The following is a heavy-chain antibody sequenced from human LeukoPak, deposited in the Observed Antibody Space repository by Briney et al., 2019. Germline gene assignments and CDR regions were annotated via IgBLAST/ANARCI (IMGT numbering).Heavy chain of an antibody. CDR3: AREGYYDSSGYYNDAFDI. Sequence: ASVKVSCKASGYTFTSYDINWVRQATGQGLEWMGWRNPNSGNTGYAQKFQGRVTITRNTSISTAYMELSSLRSEDTAVYYCAREGYYDSSGYYNDAFDIWGQGTMVTVSS. J-gene: IGHJ3*02. CDR2: RNPNSGNT. D-gene: IGHD3-22*01. CDR1: GYTFTSYD. V-gene: IGHV1-8*03.